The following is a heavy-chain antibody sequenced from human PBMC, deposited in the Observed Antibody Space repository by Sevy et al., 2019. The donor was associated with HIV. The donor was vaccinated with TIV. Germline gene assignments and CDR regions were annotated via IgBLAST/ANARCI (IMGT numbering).Heavy chain of an antibody. CDR2: IFRSGDVT. V-gene: IGHV3-23*01. CDR1: GFTFSNYA. CDR3: AGARYDSSGSFDAFDI. Sequence: GGSLRLSCTGSGFTFSNYAMNWVRQAPGKGLEWVSTIFRSGDVTYYADSVKGRLTVSSDNSRNTLFLQMKSLRAEDTAVYYCAGARYDSSGSFDAFDIWGQGTMVTVSS. D-gene: IGHD3-22*01. J-gene: IGHJ3*02.